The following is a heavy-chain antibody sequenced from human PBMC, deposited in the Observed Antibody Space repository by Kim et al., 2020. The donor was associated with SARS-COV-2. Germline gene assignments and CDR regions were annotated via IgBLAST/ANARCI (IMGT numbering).Heavy chain of an antibody. V-gene: IGHV1-3*01. CDR1: GYTFTSYA. D-gene: IGHD3-10*01. J-gene: IGHJ4*02. CDR3: ARDRSGYFDY. CDR2: INAGSGNT. Sequence: ASVKVSCKASGYTFTSYAMHWVRQAPGQRLEWMGWINAGSGNTKYSQKFQGRVTITRDTSASTAYMELSSLRSEDTAVYYCARDRSGYFDYWGQGTLFTVSS.